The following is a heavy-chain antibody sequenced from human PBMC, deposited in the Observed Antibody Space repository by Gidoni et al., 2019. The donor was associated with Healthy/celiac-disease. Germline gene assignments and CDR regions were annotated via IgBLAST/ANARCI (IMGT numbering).Heavy chain of an antibody. CDR3: ARVRYFDWFPDY. V-gene: IGHV4-30-2*01. Sequence: QLQLQESGSGLVKPSQTLSLTCAVSGGSVSSGSYSWSWIRQPPGKGLEWIGYIYHSGSTYYNPSLKSRVTISVDRSKNQFSLKLSSVTAADTAVYYCARVRYFDWFPDYWGQGTLVTVSS. J-gene: IGHJ4*02. CDR2: IYHSGST. CDR1: GGSVSSGSYS. D-gene: IGHD3-9*01.